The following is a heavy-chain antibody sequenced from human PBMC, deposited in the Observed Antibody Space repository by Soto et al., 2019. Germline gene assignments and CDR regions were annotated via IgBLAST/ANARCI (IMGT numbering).Heavy chain of an antibody. CDR1: GFIFSKYS. D-gene: IGHD3-3*01. V-gene: IGHV3-48*01. Sequence: GGSLRLSCGASGFIFSKYSMNWVRQAPGKGLEWLSYISSNSITIYYADSVRGRFTIFRDNAKNSLYLQMNSLRAEDTAVYYCAKSHEFGVVILYYFDYWGQGTLVTVSS. CDR2: ISSNSITI. J-gene: IGHJ4*02. CDR3: AKSHEFGVVILYYFDY.